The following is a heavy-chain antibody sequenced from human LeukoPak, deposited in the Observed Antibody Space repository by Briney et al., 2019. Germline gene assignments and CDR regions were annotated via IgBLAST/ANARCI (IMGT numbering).Heavy chain of an antibody. CDR2: INTDGGST. CDR1: GFTFGSYW. J-gene: IGHJ3*02. CDR3: ARDHLFGYCSGGSCYSFDAFDI. D-gene: IGHD2-15*01. V-gene: IGHV3-74*01. Sequence: GGSLRLSCAASGFTFGSYWMHWVRQAPGKGLVWVSRINTDGGSTTYADSVKGRFTISRDNAKNTLYLQMNSLRAEDTAVYYCARDHLFGYCSGGSCYSFDAFDIWGQGTMVTVSS.